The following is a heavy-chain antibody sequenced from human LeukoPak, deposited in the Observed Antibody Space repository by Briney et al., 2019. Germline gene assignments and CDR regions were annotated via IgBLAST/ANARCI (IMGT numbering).Heavy chain of an antibody. J-gene: IGHJ4*02. V-gene: IGHV3-7*03. CDR1: GFTFSSYW. D-gene: IGHD3-16*01. CDR2: IKQDGSEK. CDR3: APGLSAYFDY. Sequence: GGSLRLSCAASGFTFSSYWMSWVRQAPGKGLEWVANIKQDGSEKYYVDSVKGRFTISRDNSKNTLYLQMNSLRAEDTAVYYCAPGLSAYFDYWGQGTLVTVSS.